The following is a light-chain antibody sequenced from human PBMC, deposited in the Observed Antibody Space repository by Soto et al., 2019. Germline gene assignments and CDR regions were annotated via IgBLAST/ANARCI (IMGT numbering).Light chain of an antibody. CDR2: GNS. CDR1: SSNIGAGYD. J-gene: IGLJ2*01. V-gene: IGLV1-40*01. Sequence: QSVLTQPPSVSGAPGQRVTISCTGSSSNIGAGYDVHWYQQLPGTAPKLLIYGNSIRPSGVPDRFSGSKSGTSASLAITGLQAEDEADYYCQSYDSSLSGNVVFGGGTKVTVL. CDR3: QSYDSSLSGNVV.